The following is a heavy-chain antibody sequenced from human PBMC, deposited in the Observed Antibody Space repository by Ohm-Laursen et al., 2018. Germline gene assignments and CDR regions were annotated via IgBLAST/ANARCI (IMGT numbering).Heavy chain of an antibody. Sequence: GASVKVSCKASGYTFTGYYMHWVRQAPGQGLEWMGWINPNNGGTNYAQKFQGRVTMTRDTSISTAYMELSRLRSDDTAVYYCASHGGWPYYYYGMDVWGQGTTVTVSS. CDR1: GYTFTGYY. CDR2: INPNNGGT. J-gene: IGHJ6*02. CDR3: ASHGGWPYYYYGMDV. D-gene: IGHD6-19*01. V-gene: IGHV1-2*02.